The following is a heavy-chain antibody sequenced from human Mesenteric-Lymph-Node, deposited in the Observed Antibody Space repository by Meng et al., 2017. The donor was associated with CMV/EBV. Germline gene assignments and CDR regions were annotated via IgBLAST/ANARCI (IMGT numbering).Heavy chain of an antibody. CDR1: GFTFSSYS. CDR3: ARDKFQLLNLLDH. CDR2: ISSSSSYI. V-gene: IGHV3-21*04. Sequence: GGSLRLSCAASGFTFSSYSMNWVRQAPGKGLEWVSSISSSSSYIYYADSVKGRFTISRDNAKNSLFLQMDTLRAEDTAFYFCARDKFQLLNLLDHWGQGTRVTVSS. D-gene: IGHD2-2*01. J-gene: IGHJ4*02.